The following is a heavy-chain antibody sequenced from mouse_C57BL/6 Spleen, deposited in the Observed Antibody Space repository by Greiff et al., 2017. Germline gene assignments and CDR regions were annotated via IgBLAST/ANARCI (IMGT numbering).Heavy chain of an antibody. V-gene: IGHV1-55*01. CDR1: GYTFTSYW. CDR3: ARGNYGNYEDYAMDY. D-gene: IGHD2-1*01. CDR2: IYPGSGST. Sequence: QVQLKQPGAELVKPGASVKMSCKASGYTFTSYWITWVKQRPGQGLEWIGDIYPGSGSTKYNEKFKSKATLTVDTSSSTAYMQLSSLTSEDSAVYYCARGNYGNYEDYAMDYWGQGTSVTVSS. J-gene: IGHJ4*01.